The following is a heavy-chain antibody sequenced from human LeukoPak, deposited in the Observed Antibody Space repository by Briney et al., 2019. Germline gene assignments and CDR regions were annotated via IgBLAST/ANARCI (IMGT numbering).Heavy chain of an antibody. CDR2: TNPNSGNT. Sequence: ASVKVPCKASGYTFTSYDINWVRQATGQGLEWMGWTNPNSGNTGYAQKFQGRVTMTRNTSISTAYMELSSLRSEDTAVYYCARGGMGYDFWSGPAFYYYYMDVWGKGTTVTVSS. CDR3: ARGGMGYDFWSGPAFYYYYMDV. D-gene: IGHD3-3*01. V-gene: IGHV1-8*01. CDR1: GYTFTSYD. J-gene: IGHJ6*03.